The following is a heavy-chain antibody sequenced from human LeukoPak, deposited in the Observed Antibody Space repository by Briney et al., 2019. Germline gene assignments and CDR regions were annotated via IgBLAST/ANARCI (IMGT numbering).Heavy chain of an antibody. D-gene: IGHD5-12*01. CDR3: ATGPPYSGYDLYYFDY. V-gene: IGHV3-33*01. CDR2: IWCDGSNK. Sequence: GGSLRLSCAASGFTFSSYSMHWVRQAPGKGLEWVAVIWCDGSNKYYADSVKGRFTISRDNSKNTLYLQMNSLRAEDTAVYYCATGPPYSGYDLYYFDYWGQGTLVTVSS. J-gene: IGHJ4*02. CDR1: GFTFSSYS.